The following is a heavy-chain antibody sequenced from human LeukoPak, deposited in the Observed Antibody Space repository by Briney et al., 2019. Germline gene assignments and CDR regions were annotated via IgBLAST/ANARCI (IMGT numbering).Heavy chain of an antibody. CDR2: ISSSSSYT. CDR1: GFTFSDYY. Sequence: GGSLRLSCAASGFTFSDYYMSWIRQAPGKGLEWVSYISSSSSYTNYADSVKGRFTISRDNAKNSLYLQMNSLSAEDTAVYYCATNSRYGDVDYWGQGTLVTVSS. V-gene: IGHV3-11*06. CDR3: ATNSRYGDVDY. D-gene: IGHD4-17*01. J-gene: IGHJ4*02.